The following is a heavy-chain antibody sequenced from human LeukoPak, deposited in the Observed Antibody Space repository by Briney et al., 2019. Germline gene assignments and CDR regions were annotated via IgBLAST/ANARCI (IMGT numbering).Heavy chain of an antibody. V-gene: IGHV5-51*01. CDR1: GYSFTSYW. CDR3: ARQKRARIDAFDI. J-gene: IGHJ3*02. Sequence: GESLKISCKGSGYSFTSYWIGWVRQMPGKGLEWMGIIYPGDSDTRYSPSFQGQVTISADKSISTAYLQWSSLKASDTAMYYCARQKRARIDAFDIWGQGTMVTVSS. D-gene: IGHD2-21*01. CDR2: IYPGDSDT.